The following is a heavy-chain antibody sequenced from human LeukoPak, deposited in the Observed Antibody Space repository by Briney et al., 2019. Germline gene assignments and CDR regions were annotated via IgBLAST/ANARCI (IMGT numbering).Heavy chain of an antibody. Sequence: GGSLRLSCAASGFTFSSYGMHWVRQAPGKGLEWVAVISYDGSNKYYADCVKGRFTISRDNSKNTLYLQMNSLRAEDTAVYYCAKVEAAAHYYYYYGMDVWGQGTTVTVSS. CDR1: GFTFSSYG. CDR2: ISYDGSNK. D-gene: IGHD6-13*01. CDR3: AKVEAAAHYYYYYGMDV. V-gene: IGHV3-30*18. J-gene: IGHJ6*02.